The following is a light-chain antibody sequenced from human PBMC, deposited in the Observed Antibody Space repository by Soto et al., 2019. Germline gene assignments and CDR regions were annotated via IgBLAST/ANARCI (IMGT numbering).Light chain of an antibody. CDR2: WAS. Sequence: DIVMTQSPDSLAVSLGERATINCKSSQSVLYSSNNKNYLAWYQQKPGQPPKLLIYWASTRESGVPDRFSGSGSGTDFTLTISSLQAEDVAVYYCQPYYSTPPSLGQGTKV. J-gene: IGKJ1*01. V-gene: IGKV4-1*01. CDR1: QSVLYSSNNKNY. CDR3: QPYYSTPPS.